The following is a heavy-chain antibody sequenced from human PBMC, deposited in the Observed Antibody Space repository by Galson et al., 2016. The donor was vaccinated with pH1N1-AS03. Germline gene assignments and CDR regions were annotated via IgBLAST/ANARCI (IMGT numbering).Heavy chain of an antibody. J-gene: IGHJ4*02. CDR3: AIDLHFYDSYYLDY. V-gene: IGHV3-30*03. CDR1: GFTFNRHA. CDR2: MSYDGSTK. D-gene: IGHD2/OR15-2a*01. Sequence: SLRLSCAASGFTFNRHAMHWVRQAPGKGLEWVAIMSYDGSTKYYTDSVRDRFTISRDNSKKTLYLHMSSLRAEDTAVYYCAIDLHFYDSYYLDYWGRGTLVIVSS.